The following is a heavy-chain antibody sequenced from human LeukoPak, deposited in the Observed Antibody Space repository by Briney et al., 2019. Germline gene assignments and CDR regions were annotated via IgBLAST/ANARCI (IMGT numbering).Heavy chain of an antibody. J-gene: IGHJ6*02. CDR1: GFTFDDYA. V-gene: IGHV3-9*01. Sequence: PGRSLRLSCAASGFTFDDYAMHWVRQAPGKGLEWVSGISWNSGSIGYADSVKGRFTISRDNAKNSLYLQMNSLRAEDTALYYCAKDISRRPKYIVVVPAAMGRGMDVWGQGTTVTVSS. CDR2: ISWNSGSI. D-gene: IGHD2-2*01. CDR3: AKDISRRPKYIVVVPAAMGRGMDV.